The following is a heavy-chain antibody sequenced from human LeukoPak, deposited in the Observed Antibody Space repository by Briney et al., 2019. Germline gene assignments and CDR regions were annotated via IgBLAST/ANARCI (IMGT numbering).Heavy chain of an antibody. V-gene: IGHV3-30-3*02. CDR1: GFTFSSYA. CDR3: AKPPVGTPRAFDI. CDR2: ISYDGSNK. Sequence: GGSLRLSCAASGFTFSSYAMHWVRQAPGKGLEWVAVISYDGSNKYYADSVKGRFTISRDNSKNTLYLQMNSLRAEDTAVYYCAKPPVGTPRAFDIWGQGTMVTVSS. J-gene: IGHJ3*02. D-gene: IGHD1-14*01.